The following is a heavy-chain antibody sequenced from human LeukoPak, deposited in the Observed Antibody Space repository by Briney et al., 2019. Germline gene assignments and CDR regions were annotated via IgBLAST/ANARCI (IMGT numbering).Heavy chain of an antibody. CDR1: GFTFSSYS. D-gene: IGHD2-2*01. CDR2: ISSSSSYI. Sequence: GGSLRLSCAASGFTFSSYSMTWVRQAPGKGLEWVSSISSSSSYIYYADSVKGRFTISRDNAKNSLYLQMNSLRAEDTAVYYCASPVVVPAAIYHDAFDIWGQGTMVTVSS. J-gene: IGHJ3*02. V-gene: IGHV3-21*01. CDR3: ASPVVVPAAIYHDAFDI.